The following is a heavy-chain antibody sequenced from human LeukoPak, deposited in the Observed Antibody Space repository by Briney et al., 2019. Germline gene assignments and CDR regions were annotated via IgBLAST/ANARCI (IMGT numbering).Heavy chain of an antibody. Sequence: GESLKISCKGFGNSFTNYWIAWVRQMPGKGLGWMGIIYPADFNTRYSPSFQGQVTISADKSISTAYLQWSSLKASDTAMYYCARQIGDGAGSYYKTPFDYWGQGTLVTVSS. D-gene: IGHD3-10*01. CDR1: GNSFTNYW. V-gene: IGHV5-51*01. J-gene: IGHJ4*02. CDR3: ARQIGDGAGSYYKTPFDY. CDR2: IYPADFNT.